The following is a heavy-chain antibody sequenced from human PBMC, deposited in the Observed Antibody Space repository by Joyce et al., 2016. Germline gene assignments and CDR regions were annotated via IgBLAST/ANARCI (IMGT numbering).Heavy chain of an antibody. D-gene: IGHD5-24*01. CDR1: GGFISHYD. Sequence: QVQVQQWGTELLKPSEPLSLTCRCSGGFISHYDWSWIRQSPGKGLEWIGEIGKSGSTNDNPSLKSQATISVDTSKNQFSLRLGAVTAADTAVYYCARVFGLQNSYYYYMDVWGEGTTATVS. V-gene: IGHV4-34*04. CDR2: IGKSGST. J-gene: IGHJ6*03. CDR3: ARVFGLQNSYYYYMDV.